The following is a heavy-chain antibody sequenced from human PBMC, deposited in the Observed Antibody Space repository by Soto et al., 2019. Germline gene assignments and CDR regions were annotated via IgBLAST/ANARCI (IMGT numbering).Heavy chain of an antibody. J-gene: IGHJ5*02. D-gene: IGHD3-16*01. CDR2: INANSGVT. CDR3: ARGGGGANWLDP. Sequence: QVQLVQSGAEVKKPGASVKVSCKASGYTFTGYYMHWVRQAPGQGLEWMGWINANSGVTKYAQNFQGRVTMTRDTSISTAYMELNRLRSDDTAVYYCARGGGGANWLDPWGQGTLVTVSS. V-gene: IGHV1-2*02. CDR1: GYTFTGYY.